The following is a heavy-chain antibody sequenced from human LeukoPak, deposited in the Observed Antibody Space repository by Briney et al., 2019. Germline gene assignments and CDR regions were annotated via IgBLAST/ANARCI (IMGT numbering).Heavy chain of an antibody. J-gene: IGHJ4*02. Sequence: GGPLRLSCAASGFTFSSYGMHWVRQAPGKGLEWVAVIWYDGSNKYYADSVKGRFTISRDNSKNTLYLQMNSLRAEDTAVYYCAREGIGFIAVAGGDYFDYWGQGTLVTVSS. CDR1: GFTFSSYG. D-gene: IGHD6-19*01. CDR3: AREGIGFIAVAGGDYFDY. CDR2: IWYDGSNK. V-gene: IGHV3-33*01.